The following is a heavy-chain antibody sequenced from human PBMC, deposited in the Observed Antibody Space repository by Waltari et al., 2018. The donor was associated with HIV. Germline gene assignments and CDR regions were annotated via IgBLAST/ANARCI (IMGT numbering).Heavy chain of an antibody. V-gene: IGHV3-66*01. CDR2: IYSGVGT. CDR1: GFTVSSNF. Sequence: EVQLVESGGGLVQPGGSLRLSCAASGFTVSSNFMSWVRQAPGKGLGWVSVIYSGVGTYYADSVKGRFTISRDNSKNTLYLQMNSLRAEDTAVYYCARVPRGPYGMDVWGQGTTVTVSS. J-gene: IGHJ6*02. CDR3: ARVPRGPYGMDV.